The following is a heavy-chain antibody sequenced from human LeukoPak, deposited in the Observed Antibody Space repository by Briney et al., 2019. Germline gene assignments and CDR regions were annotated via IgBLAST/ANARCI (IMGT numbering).Heavy chain of an antibody. CDR3: ARDGQVYYDFWSGYSTEYFQH. Sequence: PGGSLRLSCAASGFTFSSYAMHWVRQAPGKGLEWVAVISYDGSNKYYADSVKGRFTISRDNSKNTLYLQMNSLRAEDTAVYYCARDGQVYYDFWSGYSTEYFQHWGQGTLVTVSS. J-gene: IGHJ1*01. CDR1: GFTFSSYA. V-gene: IGHV3-30-3*01. D-gene: IGHD3-3*01. CDR2: ISYDGSNK.